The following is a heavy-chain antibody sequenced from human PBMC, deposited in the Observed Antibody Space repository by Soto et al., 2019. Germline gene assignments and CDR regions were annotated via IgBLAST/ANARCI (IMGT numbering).Heavy chain of an antibody. J-gene: IGHJ4*02. Sequence: PSETLSLTCTVSGGYISSYYWSWIQQPPGKELEWIRYIYYRGSTNYNPSLKSRVTISVDASKNQFSLKLSSVTAADTAAYYCARGYCSGGTCYSRFFDYWGQGTLVTVSS. CDR2: IYYRGST. CDR1: GGYISSYY. V-gene: IGHV4-59*08. CDR3: ARGYCSGGTCYSRFFDY. D-gene: IGHD2-15*01.